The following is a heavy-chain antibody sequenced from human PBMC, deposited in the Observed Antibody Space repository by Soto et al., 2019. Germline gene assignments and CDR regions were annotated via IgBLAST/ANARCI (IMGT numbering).Heavy chain of an antibody. CDR1: GGSFSGYY. Sequence: SETLSLTCAVYGGSFSGYYWSWIRQPPGKGLEWIGEINHSGSTNYNPSLKSRVTISVDTSKNQFSLKLSSVTAADTAVYYCARTIAAAGTDYWGQGTLVTVSS. V-gene: IGHV4-34*01. CDR3: ARTIAAAGTDY. CDR2: INHSGST. J-gene: IGHJ4*02. D-gene: IGHD6-13*01.